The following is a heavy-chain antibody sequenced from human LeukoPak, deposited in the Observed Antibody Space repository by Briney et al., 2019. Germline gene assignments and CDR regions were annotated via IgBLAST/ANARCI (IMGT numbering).Heavy chain of an antibody. V-gene: IGHV3-7*01. D-gene: IGHD2-2*01. Sequence: GGSLRLSCAGSGFTFSSHWMTWVRQAPGKGLEWVANIKQDGSEKYSVDSVKGRFTISRDNAKNSLYLQMNSLRPEDTAVYYCARENSHQLPYTLDYWRQGTLVTVSS. J-gene: IGHJ4*02. CDR3: ARENSHQLPYTLDY. CDR2: IKQDGSEK. CDR1: GFTFSSHW.